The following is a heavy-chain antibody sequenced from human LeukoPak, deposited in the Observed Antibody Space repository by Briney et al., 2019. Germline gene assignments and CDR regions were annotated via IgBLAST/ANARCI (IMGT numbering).Heavy chain of an antibody. CDR2: IWYDGSNK. CDR3: ASRSSIVAATVLFDY. CDR1: GFTFSSYG. D-gene: IGHD6-13*01. V-gene: IGHV3-33*01. Sequence: GGSLRLSCAASGFTFSSYGMHWVRQAPGKGLEWVAVIWYDGSNKYYADPVKGRFTISRDNSKNTLYLQMNSLRAEDTAVYYCASRSSIVAATVLFDYWGQGTLVTVSS. J-gene: IGHJ4*02.